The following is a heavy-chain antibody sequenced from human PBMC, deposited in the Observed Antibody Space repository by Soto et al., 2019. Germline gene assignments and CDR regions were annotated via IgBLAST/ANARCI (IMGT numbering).Heavy chain of an antibody. Sequence: SETLSLTCAVYGGSFSGYYWSWLRQPPGKGLEWIGEINHSGSTNYNPSLKSRGTISVDTSKNQVSLKLSSVTAADTAVDCGAGDQGSYYDGREIWGQGNTGTVS. D-gene: IGHD2-2*01. V-gene: IGHV4-34*01. CDR2: INHSGST. CDR3: AGDQGSYYDGREI. J-gene: IGHJ6*02. CDR1: GGSFSGYY.